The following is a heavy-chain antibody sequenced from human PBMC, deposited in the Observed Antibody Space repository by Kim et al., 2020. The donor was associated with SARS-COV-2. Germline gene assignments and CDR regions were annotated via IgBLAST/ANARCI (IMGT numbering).Heavy chain of an antibody. V-gene: IGHV1-2*02. CDR1: GYTFTGYY. CDR3: ARDGYGSGSYPNWFDP. D-gene: IGHD3-10*01. J-gene: IGHJ5*02. CDR2: INPNSGGT. Sequence: ASVKVSCKASGYTFTGYYMHWVRQAPGQGLEWMGWINPNSGGTNYAQKFQGRVTMTRDTSISTAYMELSRLRSDDTAVYYCARDGYGSGSYPNWFDPWGQGTLVTVSS.